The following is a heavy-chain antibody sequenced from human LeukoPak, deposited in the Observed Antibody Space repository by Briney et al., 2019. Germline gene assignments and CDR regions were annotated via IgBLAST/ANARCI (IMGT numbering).Heavy chain of an antibody. CDR1: GFTFSSYW. D-gene: IGHD4-23*01. Sequence: PGGSLRLSCAASGFTFSSYWMSWVRQAPGKGLEWVANIKQEGSEKYYVDSVKGRFTISRDNAKNSLYLQMNSLRAEDTAVYYCARVKGGNPFDYWGQGTLVTVSS. J-gene: IGHJ4*02. CDR3: ARVKGGNPFDY. V-gene: IGHV3-7*01. CDR2: IKQEGSEK.